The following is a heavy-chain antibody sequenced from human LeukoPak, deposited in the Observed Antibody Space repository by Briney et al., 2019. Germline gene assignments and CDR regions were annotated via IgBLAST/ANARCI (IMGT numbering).Heavy chain of an antibody. D-gene: IGHD3-22*01. CDR2: IGGSDGRT. J-gene: IGHJ6*03. Sequence: GRSLRPSSPAYASTFSSYSMNCVRQAPGNGMEWVSLIGGSDGRTRYADSVKGRFTISRDNSKNTLYLEMNSLRAEDTAVYYCAKDSSSYDWGYMDVWGKGTTVTISS. V-gene: IGHV3-23*01. CDR1: ASTFSSYS. CDR3: AKDSSSYDWGYMDV.